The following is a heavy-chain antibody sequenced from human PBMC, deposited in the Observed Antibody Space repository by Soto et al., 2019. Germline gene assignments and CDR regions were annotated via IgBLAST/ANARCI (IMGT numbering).Heavy chain of an antibody. CDR3: AREWYSYGRYFDF. CDR2: ISSDGNKK. V-gene: IGHV3-30-3*01. Sequence: GGSLRLCFEASEFPLIAYTMHWVRQTPDKGLDWVAFISSDGNKKHYAYSVEGRFTISRDNSKNTIFLQMSSLRTADTAFYYCAREWYSYGRYFDFSGHGIPVTVSS. D-gene: IGHD5-18*01. J-gene: IGHJ4*01. CDR1: EFPLIAYT.